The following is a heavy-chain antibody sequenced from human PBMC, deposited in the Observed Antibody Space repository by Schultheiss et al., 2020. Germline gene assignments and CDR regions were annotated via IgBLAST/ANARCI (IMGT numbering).Heavy chain of an antibody. CDR2: IYTSGST. CDR1: DFTFNNYD. V-gene: IGHV4-38-2*01. CDR3: ASSIAVAGYYVDY. Sequence: GSLRLSCAGSDFTFNNYDMNWVRQAPGKGLEWIGRIYTSGSTYYNPSLKSRVTISVDTSKNQFSLKLSSVTAADTAVYYCASSIAVAGYYVDYWGQGTLVTVSS. J-gene: IGHJ4*02. D-gene: IGHD6-19*01.